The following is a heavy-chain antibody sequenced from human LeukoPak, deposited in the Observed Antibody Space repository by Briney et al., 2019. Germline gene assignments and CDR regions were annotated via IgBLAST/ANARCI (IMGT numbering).Heavy chain of an antibody. CDR1: GFTFSSYA. V-gene: IGHV3-30-3*01. CDR3: ARDGAPIAAAAPLDCYYYYGMDV. J-gene: IGHJ6*02. CDR2: ISYDGSNK. D-gene: IGHD6-13*01. Sequence: GRSLRLSCAASGFTFSSYAMHWVRQAPGKGLEWVAVISYDGSNKYYADSVKGRFTISRDNSKNTLYLQMNSLRAEDTAVYYCARDGAPIAAAAPLDCYYYYGMDVWGQGTTVTVSS.